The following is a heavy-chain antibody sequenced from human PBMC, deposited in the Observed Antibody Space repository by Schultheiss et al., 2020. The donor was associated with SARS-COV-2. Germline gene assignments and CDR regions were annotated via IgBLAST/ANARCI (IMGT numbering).Heavy chain of an antibody. CDR1: GGTFSRYA. J-gene: IGHJ6*02. CDR2: IIPIFGTA. D-gene: IGHD5-18*01. Sequence: KISCKASGGTFSRYAISWVRQAPGQGLEWMGGIIPIFGTANYAQKFQGRVTITADESTSTAYMELSSLRSEDTAVYYCARTPSYVDTASGGYNVGYCGMDVWGQGTTITVSS. CDR3: ARTPSYVDTASGGYNVGYCGMDV. V-gene: IGHV1-69*01.